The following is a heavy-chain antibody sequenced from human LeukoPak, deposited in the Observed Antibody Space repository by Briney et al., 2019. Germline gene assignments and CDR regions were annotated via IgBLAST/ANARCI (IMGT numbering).Heavy chain of an antibody. CDR3: ARALAWFGEFLYYFDY. D-gene: IGHD3-10*01. J-gene: IGHJ4*02. CDR1: GYAFTGYY. CDR2: INPNSGGT. V-gene: IGHV1-2*02. Sequence: GASVKVSCKTSGYAFTGYYMHWVRQAPGQGLEWMGWINPNSGGTNYAQKFQGRVTMTRDTSISTAYMELSSLRSEDTAVYYCARALAWFGEFLYYFDYWGQGTLVTVSS.